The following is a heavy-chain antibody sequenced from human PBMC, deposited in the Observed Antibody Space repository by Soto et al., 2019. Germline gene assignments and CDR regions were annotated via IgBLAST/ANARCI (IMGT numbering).Heavy chain of an antibody. D-gene: IGHD2-2*01. CDR2: IYPGDSDT. Sequence: PGESLKISCKGSGYSFTNYWIGWVRQMPGKGLEWMGIIYPGDSDTRYSPSFQGQVTISADKSISTAYLQWSSLKASDTAIYYCASLGPTADNWLDPCGQGTLVTVSS. CDR1: GYSFTNYW. J-gene: IGHJ5*02. CDR3: ASLGPTADNWLDP. V-gene: IGHV5-51*01.